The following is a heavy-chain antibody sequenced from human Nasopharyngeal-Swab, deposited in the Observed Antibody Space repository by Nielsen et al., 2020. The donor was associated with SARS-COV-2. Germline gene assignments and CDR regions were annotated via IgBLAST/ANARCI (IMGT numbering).Heavy chain of an antibody. CDR3: TRDTPAMFAY. V-gene: IGHV3-21*01. CDR2: LSSTGDYI. J-gene: IGHJ4*02. CDR1: GFTFNLYT. Sequence: GESLKISCVASGFTFNLYTINWVRQTPGKGLEWVSALSSTGDYIYHAASAKGRFTISRDNAKNSVYLQMDSLRAEDTAVYYCTRDTPAMFAYWGQGMLVTVSS.